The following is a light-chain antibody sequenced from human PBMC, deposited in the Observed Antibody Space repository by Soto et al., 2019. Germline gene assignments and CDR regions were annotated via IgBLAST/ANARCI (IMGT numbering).Light chain of an antibody. J-gene: IGLJ1*01. CDR2: DVS. CDR3: CSYAGSYTLYV. Sequence: QSALTQPRSVSGSPGQSATISCTGTSSDVGGYNYVSWYQQHPGKAPKLMIYDVSKRPSGVPDRFSGSKSGNTASLTISGLQAEDEADYYCCSYAGSYTLYVFGTGTKVTV. V-gene: IGLV2-11*01. CDR1: SSDVGGYNY.